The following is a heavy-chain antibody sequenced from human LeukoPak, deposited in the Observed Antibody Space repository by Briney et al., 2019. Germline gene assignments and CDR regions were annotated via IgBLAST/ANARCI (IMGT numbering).Heavy chain of an antibody. D-gene: IGHD6-6*01. Sequence: GASVKVSCKASGYTFTGYYMHWVRQAPGQGLEWMGWINPNSGGTNYAQKFQGRVTMTRDTSISTAYMELSRLRSDDTAVYYCARGTVGRYSSSCLVGYWGQGTLVTVSS. V-gene: IGHV1-2*02. CDR1: GYTFTGYY. CDR3: ARGTVGRYSSSCLVGY. CDR2: INPNSGGT. J-gene: IGHJ4*02.